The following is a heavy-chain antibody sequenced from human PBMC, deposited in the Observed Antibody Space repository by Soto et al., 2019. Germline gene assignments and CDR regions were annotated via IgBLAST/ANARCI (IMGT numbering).Heavy chain of an antibody. Sequence: SVKVSCKASGGTFSSYTISWVRQAPGQGREWMGRIIPILGIANYAQKFQGRVTITADKSTSTAYMELSSLRSEDTAVYYCANDSTSTTCLYWGQGTLVTVSS. CDR2: IIPILGIA. CDR1: GGTFSSYT. V-gene: IGHV1-69*02. D-gene: IGHD2-2*01. CDR3: ANDSTSTTCLY. J-gene: IGHJ4*02.